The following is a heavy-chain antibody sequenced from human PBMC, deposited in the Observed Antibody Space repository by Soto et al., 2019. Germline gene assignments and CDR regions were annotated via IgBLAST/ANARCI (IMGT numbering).Heavy chain of an antibody. CDR3: ARRRPRHNYGAYAY. D-gene: IGHD4-17*01. Sequence: SEALSLTCTVSGGSISSSSYYVGWFRQPPGKGLEWIGSIYYSGSTYYNPSLKSRVTISVDTSKNQFSLKLSSVTAADTAVYYCARRRPRHNYGAYAYCGQARLVT. V-gene: IGHV4-39*01. CDR2: IYYSGST. CDR1: GGSISSSSYY. J-gene: IGHJ4*02.